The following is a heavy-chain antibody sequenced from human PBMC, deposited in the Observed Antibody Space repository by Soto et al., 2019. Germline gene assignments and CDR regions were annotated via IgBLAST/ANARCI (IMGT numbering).Heavy chain of an antibody. Sequence: SETLSLTCTVSGGSISSSSYYWGWIRQPPGKGLEWIGSIYYSGSTYYNPSLKSRVTISVDTSKNQFSLKLSSVTAADTAVYYCAADTVTTKVFLETAINLNWFDPWGQGTLVTVSS. CDR2: IYYSGST. CDR1: GGSISSSSYY. CDR3: AADTVTTKVFLETAINLNWFDP. D-gene: IGHD4-17*01. J-gene: IGHJ5*02. V-gene: IGHV4-39*01.